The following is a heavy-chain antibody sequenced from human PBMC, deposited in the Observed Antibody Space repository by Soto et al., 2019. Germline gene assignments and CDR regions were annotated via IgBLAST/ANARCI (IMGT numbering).Heavy chain of an antibody. D-gene: IGHD2-15*01. CDR3: ASIVVGATGHTDFAH. V-gene: IGHV4-39*01. Sequence: QLQESGPGLVKPSETLSLTCSVSGGSISSNNYFWGWIRQPPGKGLEIVGSVHYSGGNYYKPALKSRVSVSLDTSKNQFSLRLMSVSAADTAVYYCASIVVGATGHTDFAHWGQGTLVTVSS. CDR1: GGSISSNNYF. CDR2: VHYSGGN. J-gene: IGHJ4*02.